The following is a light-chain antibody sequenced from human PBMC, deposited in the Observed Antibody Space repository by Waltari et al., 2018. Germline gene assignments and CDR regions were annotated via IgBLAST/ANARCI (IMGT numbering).Light chain of an antibody. CDR2: GAS. CDR3: QQYGSSPWT. Sequence: EIVLTQSPGTLSVSPGERATLSCRASQRVSSSYLAWYQQKPGQAPRLLIYGASSRATGIPDRFSGSGSGTDFTLTISRLEPEDFAVYYCQQYGSSPWTFGQGTKVEIK. CDR1: QRVSSSY. V-gene: IGKV3-20*01. J-gene: IGKJ1*01.